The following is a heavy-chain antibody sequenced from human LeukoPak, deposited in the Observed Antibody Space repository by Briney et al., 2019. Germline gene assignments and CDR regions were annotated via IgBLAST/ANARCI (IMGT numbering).Heavy chain of an antibody. CDR2: ICGSDGSR. J-gene: IGHJ4*02. D-gene: IGHD2-2*01. Sequence: GGSLRLSCAASGFTFSTYAMSWVRQAPGKGLEWVSAICGSDGSRYYADSVKGRFTITRDNSKNTLYLQMNSLRGEDTAVYYCAKGGSPSCYSSSGYWGQGTLVTVSS. CDR3: AKGGSPSCYSSSGY. CDR1: GFTFSTYA. V-gene: IGHV3-23*01.